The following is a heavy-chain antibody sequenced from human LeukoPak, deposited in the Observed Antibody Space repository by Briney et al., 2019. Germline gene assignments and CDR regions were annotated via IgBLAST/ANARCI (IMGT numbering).Heavy chain of an antibody. CDR1: RDTVTSYA. J-gene: IGHJ3*02. V-gene: IGHV7-4-1*02. CDR3: ARDGARLDI. CDR2: INTNTGYP. D-gene: IGHD4/OR15-4a*01. Sequence: ASVKVSCKASRDTVTSYAMNWVRQAPGQGLEWMGWINTNTGYPRYAQGFRGRFVFSFDTSVSTTYLQISSLMAEDTAVYYCARDGARLDIWGQGTMVSVSS.